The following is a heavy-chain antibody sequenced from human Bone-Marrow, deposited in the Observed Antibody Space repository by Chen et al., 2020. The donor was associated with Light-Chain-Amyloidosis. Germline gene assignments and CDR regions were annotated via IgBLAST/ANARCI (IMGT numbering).Heavy chain of an antibody. Sequence: QVQLQESGPGLVKPSETLSLTCTVSGGSVNSGDDYWTWIRQPPGKGLEWIGYIYYSGIANYNASLKSRVTISLDTSKNQFSLRLNSVTAADTAVYYCARYEPHFSDSIISGYTAWGQGTSVTVSS. D-gene: IGHD5-12*01. CDR3: ARYEPHFSDSIISGYTA. J-gene: IGHJ5*02. V-gene: IGHV4-61*08. CDR1: GGSVNSGDDY. CDR2: IYYSGIA.